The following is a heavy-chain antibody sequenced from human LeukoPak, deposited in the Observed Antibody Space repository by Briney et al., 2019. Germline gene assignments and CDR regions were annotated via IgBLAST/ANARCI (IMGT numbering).Heavy chain of an antibody. CDR1: GFTFSSYW. D-gene: IGHD3-9*01. J-gene: IGHJ6*03. V-gene: IGHV3-7*01. CDR3: ARVAYDILTGYYFSYYYYYMDV. Sequence: GGSLRLSCAASGFTFSSYWMSWVRQAPGKGLEWVANIKQDGSEKYYVDSVKGRFTISRDNAKNSLYLQMNSLRAEDTAVYYCARVAYDILTGYYFSYYYYYMDVWGKGTTVTISS. CDR2: IKQDGSEK.